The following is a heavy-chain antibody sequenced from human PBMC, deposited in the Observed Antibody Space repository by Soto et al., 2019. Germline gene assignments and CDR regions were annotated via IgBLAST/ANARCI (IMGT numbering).Heavy chain of an antibody. J-gene: IGHJ6*03. Sequence: QVQLQESGPGLVKPSETLSLTCAVSGGSISISNWWSWVRQTPGKGLEWIGQIHHSGSTNYSPSPTSRVTVSVDTSKNQCSLKMNSVAAAYTAVYYCARGGYYFYMDVWGKGTTVTVSS. CDR2: IHHSGST. V-gene: IGHV4-4*02. CDR1: GGSISISNW. CDR3: ARGGYYFYMDV. D-gene: IGHD1-26*01.